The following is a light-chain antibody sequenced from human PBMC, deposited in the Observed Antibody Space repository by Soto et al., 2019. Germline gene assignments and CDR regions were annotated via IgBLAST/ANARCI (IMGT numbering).Light chain of an antibody. CDR2: GAH. CDR3: QQYGSSPSYT. CDR1: QSVSGSY. Sequence: EIVLTQSPGTLSLSPGEIATLSCRASQSVSGSYLAWYQQKPGQAPRLLIYGAHSRATGIPDRYSGSVSGTVFTLTISRLEPEDFAVDYCQQYGSSPSYTFVQWTKLEIK. V-gene: IGKV3-20*01. J-gene: IGKJ2*01.